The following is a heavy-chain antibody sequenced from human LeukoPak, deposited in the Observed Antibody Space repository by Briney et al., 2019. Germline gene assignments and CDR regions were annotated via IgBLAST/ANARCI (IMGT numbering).Heavy chain of an antibody. CDR3: ARARSSGWSYYFDY. V-gene: IGHV3-66*01. CDR2: IYSGGST. CDR1: GFTVSGNY. Sequence: GGSLRLSCAASGFTVSGNYMSWVRQAPGKGLEWVSVIYSGGSTYYADSVKGRFTISRDNSKNTLYLQMNSLRAEDTAVYYCARARSSGWSYYFDYWGQGTLVTVSS. J-gene: IGHJ4*02. D-gene: IGHD6-19*01.